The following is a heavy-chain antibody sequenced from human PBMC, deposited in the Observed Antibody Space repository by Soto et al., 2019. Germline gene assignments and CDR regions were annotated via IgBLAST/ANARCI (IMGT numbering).Heavy chain of an antibody. CDR2: IKSKADSYAT. V-gene: IGHV3-73*02. CDR3: TRWGGDPQTLDY. D-gene: IGHD4-17*01. Sequence: EVQLVESGGGLVQPGGSLKLSCATSGLTFSGSNMHWVRQASGKGLEWVGRIKSKADSYATAYAASVKGRFIVSRDDSQNTSYLQMNSLKTEDTAVYYCTRWGGDPQTLDYWGQGTLVTVSS. CDR1: GLTFSGSN. J-gene: IGHJ4*02.